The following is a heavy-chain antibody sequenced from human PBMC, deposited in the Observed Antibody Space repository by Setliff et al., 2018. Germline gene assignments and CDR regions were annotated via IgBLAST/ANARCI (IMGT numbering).Heavy chain of an antibody. D-gene: IGHD1-1*01. J-gene: IGHJ4*01. CDR2: ISSSSTYI. CDR3: VRDSGNWNDLDY. Sequence: PGGSLRLSCAASGFTFSSYSMNWVRQAPGKGLEWVSSISSSSTYIYYADSVKGRFTISRDNAKNSLYLQMNGLRAEDTAVYYCVRDSGNWNDLDYWGHGTLVTVSS. CDR1: GFTFSSYS. V-gene: IGHV3-21*01.